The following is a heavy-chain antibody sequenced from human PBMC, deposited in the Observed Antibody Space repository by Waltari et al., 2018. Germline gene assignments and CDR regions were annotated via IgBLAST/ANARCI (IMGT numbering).Heavy chain of an antibody. J-gene: IGHJ4*02. CDR3: ARAYDSSGYYLDY. CDR1: GGSISSYY. D-gene: IGHD3-22*01. Sequence: QVQLQELGPGLVKPSETLSLTCTVSGGSISSYYWSWIRQPPGKGLEWIGYIYYSGSTNYNPSLKSRVTISVDTSKNQFSLKLSSVTAADTAVYYCARAYDSSGYYLDYWGQGTLVTVSS. CDR2: IYYSGST. V-gene: IGHV4-59*01.